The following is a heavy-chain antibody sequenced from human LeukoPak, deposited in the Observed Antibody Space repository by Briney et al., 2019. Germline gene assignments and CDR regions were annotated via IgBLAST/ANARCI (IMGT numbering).Heavy chain of an antibody. D-gene: IGHD3-22*01. J-gene: IGHJ4*02. CDR2: INHSGST. V-gene: IGHV4-4*02. Sequence: SETLSLTCAVSGGSISSSNWWSWVRQPPGKGLEWIGEINHSGSTNYNPSLKSRVTISVDTSKNQFSLKLSSVTAADTAVYYCARGSLHPPYYYDSSGYYSVGLFDYWGQGTLVTVSS. CDR3: ARGSLHPPYYYDSSGYYSVGLFDY. CDR1: GGSISSSNW.